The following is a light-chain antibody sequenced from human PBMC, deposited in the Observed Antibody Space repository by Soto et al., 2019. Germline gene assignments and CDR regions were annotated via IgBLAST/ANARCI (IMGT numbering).Light chain of an antibody. V-gene: IGKV2-28*01. J-gene: IGKJ1*01. Sequence: DIVMTQSPLSLPVTPGEPASISCRSSQSLLYSNGYNYLDWYLQKPGQSPQLLIYLGSNRASGVPDRFSGSGSGTDFTLKISRVEAEDVGVYYCMQALQTPLTTFGQGTKVEIK. CDR1: QSLLYSNGYNY. CDR3: MQALQTPLTT. CDR2: LGS.